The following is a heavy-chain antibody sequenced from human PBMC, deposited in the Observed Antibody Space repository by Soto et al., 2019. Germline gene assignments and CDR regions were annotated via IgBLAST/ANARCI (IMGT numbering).Heavy chain of an antibody. D-gene: IGHD5-18*01. CDR1: GFTFSGSA. J-gene: IGHJ5*02. CDR2: IRSKANSYAT. Sequence: EVQLVESGGGLVQPGGSLKLSCAASGFTFSGSAMHWVRQASGKGLEWVGRIRSKANSYATAYAASVKGRFTISRDDSKNTAYLQMNSLKTDDTAVYYCTSVTGVDTAMVITVGWFDPWGQGTLVTVSS. V-gene: IGHV3-73*02. CDR3: TSVTGVDTAMVITVGWFDP.